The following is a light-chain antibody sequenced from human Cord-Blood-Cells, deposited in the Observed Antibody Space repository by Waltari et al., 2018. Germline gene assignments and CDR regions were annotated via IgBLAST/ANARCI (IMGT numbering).Light chain of an antibody. V-gene: IGKV1-39*01. J-gene: IGKJ2*01. CDR1: QSISSY. CDR3: QQSYSTPHT. Sequence: DIQMTQSPSSLSSSVGDRVNITCRSSQSISSYLNWYQQKPRKAPKLLIYAAYSLQSGVPSRFSGSGSGTDFTLTISSLQPEDFATYYCQQSYSTPHTFGQGTKLEIK. CDR2: AAY.